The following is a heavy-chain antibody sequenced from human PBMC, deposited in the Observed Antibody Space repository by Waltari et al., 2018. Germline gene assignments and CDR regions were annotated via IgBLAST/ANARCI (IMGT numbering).Heavy chain of an antibody. Sequence: QVQLVESGGGVVQPGRSLRLSCAASGFTFSSYGMHWVRQAPGKGLEWVAVISYDGSNKYYADSVKGRFTISRDNSKNTLYLQMNSLRAEDTAVYYCAKHGSSDYWGQGTLVTVSS. CDR2: ISYDGSNK. D-gene: IGHD6-6*01. J-gene: IGHJ4*02. V-gene: IGHV3-30*18. CDR1: GFTFSSYG. CDR3: AKHGSSDY.